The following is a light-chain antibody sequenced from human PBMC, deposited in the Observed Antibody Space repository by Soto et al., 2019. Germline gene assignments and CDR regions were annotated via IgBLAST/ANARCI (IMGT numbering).Light chain of an antibody. V-gene: IGLV2-14*01. CDR1: SSDVGGYNY. CDR2: DVS. Sequence: QSVLTQPASVSGSPGQSITISCSGTSSDVGGYNYVSWYQQHPAKVPKLMIYDVSNRPSGVSNRFSGSKSGNTASLTISGLQAEDEANYYCSSYTSSSTVGVFGTGTKVT. CDR3: SSYTSSSTVGV. J-gene: IGLJ1*01.